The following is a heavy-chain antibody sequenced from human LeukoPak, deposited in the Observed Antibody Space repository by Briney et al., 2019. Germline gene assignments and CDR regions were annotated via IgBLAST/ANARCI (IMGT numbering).Heavy chain of an antibody. Sequence: PGGSLRLSCAASGFTFSSYSLNWVRQAPGKGLEWVSYISSSSSTIYYADSVKGRFTISRDNAKNSLYLQMNSLRAEDTAVYYCARDFRDEAYDFWSGYPYYYYYYMDVWGKGTTVTVSS. CDR3: ARDFRDEAYDFWSGYPYYYYYYMDV. D-gene: IGHD3-3*01. V-gene: IGHV3-48*04. J-gene: IGHJ6*03. CDR2: ISSSSSTI. CDR1: GFTFSSYS.